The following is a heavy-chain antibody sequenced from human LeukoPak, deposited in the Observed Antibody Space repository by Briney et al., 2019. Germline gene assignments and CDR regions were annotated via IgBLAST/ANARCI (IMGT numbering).Heavy chain of an antibody. J-gene: IGHJ6*03. V-gene: IGHV3-15*01. CDR2: IKSKNDGAAT. CDR3: GSRDAYKPRYFMDV. Sequence: RTGGSLRLSCAVSGFTFDTASMNWVRQAPGEGLEWLGRIKSKNDGAATDYAAAVRGRFTISTDDSKNTLYLQMNSLKTEDTAVYYCGSRDAYKPRYFMDVWGKGTTVTVSS. D-gene: IGHD5-24*01. CDR1: GFTFDTAS.